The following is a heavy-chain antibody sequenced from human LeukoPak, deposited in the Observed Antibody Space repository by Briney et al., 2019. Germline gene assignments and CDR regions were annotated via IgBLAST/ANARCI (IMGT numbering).Heavy chain of an antibody. CDR1: AGSFSGYH. J-gene: IGHJ5*02. V-gene: IGHV4-34*01. CDR3: ARGFPTSSRWFDP. D-gene: IGHD6-6*01. Sequence: SETLSLTCGVYAGSFSGYHWTWIRLRPGKGLDWIGDIDHSGSAHYNPSLKSRVTISVDTSSKQFSLNLHSVTAADTAVYYCARGFPTSSRWFDPWGQGTLVTVSS. CDR2: IDHSGSA.